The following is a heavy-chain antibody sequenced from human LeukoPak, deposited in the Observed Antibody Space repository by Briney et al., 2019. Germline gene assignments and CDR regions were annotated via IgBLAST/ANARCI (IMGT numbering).Heavy chain of an antibody. J-gene: IGHJ4*02. CDR1: GYTFTGYY. V-gene: IGHV1-2*02. CDR2: MDPDGGGGT. CDR3: ARVSGRSGPFEY. Sequence: ASVKVSCKASGYTFTGYYMHWVRQAPGQGLEWMGWMDPDGGGGTNYAQMFQGRATMTRDTSINTAYMELSSLRSDDTAIYYCARVSGRSGPFEYWGQGTLVTVSS. D-gene: IGHD3-3*01.